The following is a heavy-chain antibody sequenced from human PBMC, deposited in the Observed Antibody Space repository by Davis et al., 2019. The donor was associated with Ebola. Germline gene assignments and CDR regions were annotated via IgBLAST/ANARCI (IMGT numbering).Heavy chain of an antibody. V-gene: IGHV2-5*02. CDR1: GFSLSTSGVG. CDR2: IYWDEDR. J-gene: IGHJ4*02. Sequence: SGPTLVKPTQTLTLTCTFSGFSLSTSGVGVGWIRQPPGKALERLVVIYWDEDRRYSSSLKSRLTITKDTSKNWVVLTMTNMDPVDTATYYCAHFLGGLHPLGPFDYWGQGTLVTVSS. D-gene: IGHD3-16*01. CDR3: AHFLGGLHPLGPFDY.